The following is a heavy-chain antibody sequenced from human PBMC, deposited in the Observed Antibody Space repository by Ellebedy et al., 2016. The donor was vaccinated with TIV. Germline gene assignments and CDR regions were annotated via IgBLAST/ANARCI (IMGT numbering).Heavy chain of an antibody. J-gene: IGHJ6*02. CDR3: ARWSTVTTFAVSKNYYYYGMDV. D-gene: IGHD4-17*01. Sequence: SVKVSXXASGGTFSSYAISWVRQAPGQGLEWMGGIIPIFGTANYAQKFQGRVTITADESTSTAYMELSSLRSEDTAVYYCARWSTVTTFAVSKNYYYYGMDVWGQGTTVTVSS. V-gene: IGHV1-69*13. CDR1: GGTFSSYA. CDR2: IIPIFGTA.